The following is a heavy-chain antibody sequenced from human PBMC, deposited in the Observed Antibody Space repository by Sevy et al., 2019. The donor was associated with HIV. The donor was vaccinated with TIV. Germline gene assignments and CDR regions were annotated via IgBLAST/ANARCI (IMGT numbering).Heavy chain of an antibody. Sequence: GGSLRLSCAASGFTFSSYCMHWVRQAPGKGLVWVSRINSDGRSTSYADSVKGRFTISRDKAKNTLYLKIDRLTAEDRAVYYCARERKVLRYFDWLGGQGTMVTVSS. CDR3: ARERKVLRYFDWL. V-gene: IGHV3-74*01. CDR2: INSDGRST. J-gene: IGHJ3*01. D-gene: IGHD3-9*01. CDR1: GFTFSSYC.